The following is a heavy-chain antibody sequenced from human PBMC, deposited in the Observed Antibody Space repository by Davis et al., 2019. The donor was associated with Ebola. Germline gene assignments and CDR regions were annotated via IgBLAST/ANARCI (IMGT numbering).Heavy chain of an antibody. D-gene: IGHD6-13*01. V-gene: IGHV3-21*01. Sequence: GSLRLSCAASGFTFSSYSMNWVRQAPGKGLEWVSSISSSSSYIYYADSVKGRFTISRDNAKNSLYLQMNSLRAEDTAVYYCARSTTGYSSSWTTDYWGQGTLVTVSS. CDR3: ARSTTGYSSSWTTDY. CDR1: GFTFSSYS. J-gene: IGHJ4*02. CDR2: ISSSSSYI.